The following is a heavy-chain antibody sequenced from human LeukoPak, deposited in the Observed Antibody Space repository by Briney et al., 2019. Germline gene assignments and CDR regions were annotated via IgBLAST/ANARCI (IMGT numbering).Heavy chain of an antibody. Sequence: SETLSLTCTVSGVSFSSYYWSWIRQPAEKGLEWIGRIYPSGTTNYNPSLKSRVTMSVDMSKNQFSLRLRSVTAADTAVYYCASARTTAFMDVWGKGTTVTVSS. J-gene: IGHJ6*04. CDR2: IYPSGTT. D-gene: IGHD2-2*01. V-gene: IGHV4-4*07. CDR1: GVSFSSYY. CDR3: ASARTTAFMDV.